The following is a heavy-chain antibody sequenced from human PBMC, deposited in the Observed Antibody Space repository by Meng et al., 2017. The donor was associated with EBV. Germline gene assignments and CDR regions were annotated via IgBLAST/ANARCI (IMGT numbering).Heavy chain of an antibody. V-gene: IGHV1-18*01. CDR3: ARVGRITMVRGETLDP. Sequence: QVQLVQSGAEVKKTGASVKVSCKVSGYTFTSYGISWVRQAPGQGLEWMGWISAYNGNTNYAQKLQGRVTMTTDTSTSTAYMELRSLRSDDTAVYYCARVGRITMVRGETLDPWGQGTLGTVSS. CDR1: GYTFTSYG. CDR2: ISAYNGNT. J-gene: IGHJ5*02. D-gene: IGHD3-10*01.